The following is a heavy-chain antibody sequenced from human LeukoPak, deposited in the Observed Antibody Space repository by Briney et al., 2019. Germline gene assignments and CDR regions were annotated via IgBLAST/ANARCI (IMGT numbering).Heavy chain of an antibody. Sequence: GGSLRLSCAASGFTFSLYWMNWVRQAPGKGLEWVAHINPDGRDTYYVDSVKGRFTISRDNAQNSMYLQMNSLRVEDTAVYYCTSWGDTTAEYFQRWGQGTLVTASS. CDR3: TSWGDTTAEYFQR. J-gene: IGHJ1*01. V-gene: IGHV3-7*01. D-gene: IGHD2-21*02. CDR1: GFTFSLYW. CDR2: INPDGRDT.